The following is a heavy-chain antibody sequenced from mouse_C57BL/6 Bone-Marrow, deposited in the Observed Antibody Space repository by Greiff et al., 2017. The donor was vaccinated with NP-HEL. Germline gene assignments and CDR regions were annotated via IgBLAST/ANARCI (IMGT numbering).Heavy chain of an antibody. CDR2: IDPENGDT. D-gene: IGHD5-1*01. J-gene: IGHJ3*01. CDR1: GFNIKDDY. CDR3: TPDLVPAY. V-gene: IGHV14-4*01. Sequence: VHVKQSGAELVRPGASVKLSCTASGFNIKDDYMHWVKQRPEQGLEWIGWIDPENGDTEYASKFQGKATITADTSSNTAYLQLSSLTSEDTAVYYCTPDLVPAYWGQGTLVTVSA.